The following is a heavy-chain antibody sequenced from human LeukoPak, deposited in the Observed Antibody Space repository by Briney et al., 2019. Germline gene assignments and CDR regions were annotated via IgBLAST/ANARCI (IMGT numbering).Heavy chain of an antibody. CDR3: ARDHGDYDDYYYYMDV. CDR1: GGSFSGYY. J-gene: IGHJ6*03. CDR2: INHSGST. D-gene: IGHD4-17*01. Sequence: PSETLSLTCAVYGGSFSGYYWSWIRQPPGKGLEWIGEINHSGSTNYNPSLKSRVTISVDTSKNQFSLKLSSVTAADTAVYYCARDHGDYDDYYYYMDVWGKGTTVTVSS. V-gene: IGHV4-34*01.